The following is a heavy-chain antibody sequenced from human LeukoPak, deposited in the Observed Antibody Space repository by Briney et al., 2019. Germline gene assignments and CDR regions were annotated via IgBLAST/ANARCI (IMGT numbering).Heavy chain of an antibody. CDR2: IIPIFGTA. J-gene: IGHJ4*02. V-gene: IGHV1-69*13. Sequence: SVKVSCKASGGTFSSYAISWVRQAPGQGLEWMGGIIPIFGTANYAQKFQGRVTITADESTSTAYMELSSLRSEDTAVYYCARSRSIAVAGRGEFDYWGQGTLVTVSS. CDR1: GGTFSSYA. D-gene: IGHD6-19*01. CDR3: ARSRSIAVAGRGEFDY.